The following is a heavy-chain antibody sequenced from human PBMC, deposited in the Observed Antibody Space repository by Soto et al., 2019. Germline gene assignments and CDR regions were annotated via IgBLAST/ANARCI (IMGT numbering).Heavy chain of an antibody. Sequence: ASVKVSCKASGYTFTGYYMHWVRQAPGQGLEWMGWINPNSGGTNYAQKFQGWVTMTRDTSISTAYMELSRLRSDDTAVYYCARAPTEKGWYGMDVWGQGTTVTVYS. V-gene: IGHV1-2*04. CDR1: GYTFTGYY. J-gene: IGHJ6*02. CDR2: INPNSGGT. CDR3: ARAPTEKGWYGMDV.